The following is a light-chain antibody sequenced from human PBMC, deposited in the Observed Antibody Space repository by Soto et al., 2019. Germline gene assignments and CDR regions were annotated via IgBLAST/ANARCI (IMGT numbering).Light chain of an antibody. Sequence: TQSRRTPSLAPGRSATLTCRAGRSRSGDQMAWYQQRPGQPPKLLIYGASTRASGIPARFSGSGSGTEFTLTISSLQSEDFAVYYCQQYNNWPLTFGQGTRLE. V-gene: IGKV3-15*01. CDR1: RSRSGD. CDR3: QQYNNWPLT. CDR2: GAS. J-gene: IGKJ5*01.